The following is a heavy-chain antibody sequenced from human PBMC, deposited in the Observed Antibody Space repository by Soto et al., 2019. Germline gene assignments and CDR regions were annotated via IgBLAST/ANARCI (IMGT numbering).Heavy chain of an antibody. J-gene: IGHJ4*02. D-gene: IGHD3-3*01. Sequence: QVQLVESGGGVVQPGGSLRLSCAASGFTFNTFAMHWVRQAPGKGLQWMGVISYDGSTKYYADSVKGRFAISRENSKKTVYLQMNIVRTEDTAVYYCAKDDGVGTSFRIDYWGTGFVVAVSP. V-gene: IGHV3-30*18. CDR1: GFTFNTFA. CDR3: AKDDGVGTSFRIDY. CDR2: ISYDGSTK.